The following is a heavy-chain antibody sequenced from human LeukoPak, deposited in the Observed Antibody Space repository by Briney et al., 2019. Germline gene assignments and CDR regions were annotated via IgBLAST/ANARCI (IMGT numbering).Heavy chain of an antibody. J-gene: IGHJ6*03. CDR3: ARGVRSSWSNYYYYYMDV. CDR2: ISAYNGNT. CDR1: GYAFTSYG. D-gene: IGHD6-13*01. Sequence: ASVKVSYKASGYAFTSYGISWVRQAPGQGLEWMGWISAYNGNTNYAQKLQGRVTMTTDTSTSTAYMELRSLRSDDTAVYYCARGVRSSWSNYYYYYMDVWGKGTTVTVSS. V-gene: IGHV1-18*01.